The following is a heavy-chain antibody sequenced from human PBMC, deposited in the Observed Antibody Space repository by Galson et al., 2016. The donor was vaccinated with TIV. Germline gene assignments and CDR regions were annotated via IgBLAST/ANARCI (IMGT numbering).Heavy chain of an antibody. CDR1: GYFFNSYG. J-gene: IGHJ4*02. CDR3: VRKAGSGWYDY. Sequence: SVKVSCKASGYFFNSYGLTWLRQAPGQGLEWMGLISDYNGNANYAQKFQGRVTVTTDTSTSTSYLELRNLRSDDTAIYFCVRKAGSGWYDYWGQGTLVTVSS. V-gene: IGHV1-18*01. D-gene: IGHD6-19*01. CDR2: ISDYNGNA.